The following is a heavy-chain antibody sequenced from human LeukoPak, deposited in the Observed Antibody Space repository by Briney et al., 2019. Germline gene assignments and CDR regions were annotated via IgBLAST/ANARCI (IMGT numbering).Heavy chain of an antibody. D-gene: IGHD3-10*01. CDR2: INHSGST. V-gene: IGHV4-34*01. Sequence: PSETLSLTCAVYGGSFSGYYWSWIRQPPGKGLEWIGEINHSGSTNYNPSLKSRVTISVNTSKNQFSLKLSSVTAADTAAYYCARGHKIFYYGSGGFDYWGQGTLVTVSS. CDR3: ARGHKIFYYGSGGFDY. CDR1: GGSFSGYY. J-gene: IGHJ4*02.